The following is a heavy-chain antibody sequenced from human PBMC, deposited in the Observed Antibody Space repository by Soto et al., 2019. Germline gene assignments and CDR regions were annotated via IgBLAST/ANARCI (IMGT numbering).Heavy chain of an antibody. D-gene: IGHD6-6*01. J-gene: IGHJ3*02. CDR3: ARPKLGSSSLDAFDI. V-gene: IGHV5-51*01. Sequence: GESLKISCKGSGYSFTSYWIGWVRQMPGKGLEWMGIIYPGDSDTRYSPSFQGQVTISADKSISTAYLQWSSLKASDTAMYYGARPKLGSSSLDAFDIWGQGTMVTVSS. CDR1: GYSFTSYW. CDR2: IYPGDSDT.